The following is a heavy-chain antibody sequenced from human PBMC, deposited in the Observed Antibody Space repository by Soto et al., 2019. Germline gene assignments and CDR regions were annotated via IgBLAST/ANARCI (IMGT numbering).Heavy chain of an antibody. CDR3: TTDMRIRYYDFWSGYYYNDY. V-gene: IGHV3-15*01. J-gene: IGHJ4*02. CDR1: GFTFSNAW. Sequence: PGGSLRLSCAASGFTFSNAWMSWVRQAPGKGLEWVGRIKSKTDGGTTDYAAPVKGRFTISRDDSKNTLYLQMNSLKTEDTAVYYCTTDMRIRYYDFWSGYYYNDYWGQGTLVTVSS. D-gene: IGHD3-3*01. CDR2: IKSKTDGGTT.